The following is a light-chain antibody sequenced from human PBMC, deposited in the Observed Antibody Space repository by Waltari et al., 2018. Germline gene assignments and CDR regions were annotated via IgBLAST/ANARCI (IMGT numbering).Light chain of an antibody. J-gene: IGKJ1*01. CDR2: AAS. Sequence: EIVLTQSPGTMSLSPGERATLSCRASQSVSSSYLAWYQQKPGQAPRLLIYAASSRATGIPERFSGSGSGTDFTLTISRLEPEDFALYYCQQYGSSPRTFGQGTKVEIK. CDR1: QSVSSSY. CDR3: QQYGSSPRT. V-gene: IGKV3-20*01.